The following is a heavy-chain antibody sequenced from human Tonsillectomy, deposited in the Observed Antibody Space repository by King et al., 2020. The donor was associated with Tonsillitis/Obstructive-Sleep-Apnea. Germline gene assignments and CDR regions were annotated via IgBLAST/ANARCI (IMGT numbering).Heavy chain of an antibody. CDR1: GFTVSSNY. CDR2: IYSGGST. V-gene: IGHV3-53*01. Sequence: DVQLVESGGGLIQPGGSLRLSCAASGFTVSSNYMSWVRQAPGKGLEWVSVIYSGGSTYYADSVKGRFTISRDNSKNTLYLKMNSLRAEDTAVYYCARVLVGANGAKLDAFDIWGQGTMVTVSS. J-gene: IGHJ3*02. CDR3: ARVLVGANGAKLDAFDI. D-gene: IGHD1-26*01.